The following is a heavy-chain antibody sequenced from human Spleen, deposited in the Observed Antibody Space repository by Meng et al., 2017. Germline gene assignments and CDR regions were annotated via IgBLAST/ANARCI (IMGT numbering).Heavy chain of an antibody. CDR2: IRTKPNNYAT. D-gene: IGHD6-19*01. CDR3: ARQGDNSGWVIDY. J-gene: IGHJ4*02. Sequence: EVQLLESGGGLVQPGGSLRLSCAASGFTFSSYGMHWVRQASGKGLEWVGRIRTKPNNYATAYISSVRGRFTISRDDSKSTAYLQMNRLRPEDTALYYCARQGDNSGWVIDYWGQGTLVTVSS. CDR1: GFTFSSYG. V-gene: IGHV3-73*01.